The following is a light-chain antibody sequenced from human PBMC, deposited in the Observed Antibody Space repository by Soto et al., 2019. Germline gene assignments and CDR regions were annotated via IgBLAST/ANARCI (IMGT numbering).Light chain of an antibody. CDR3: QHGYSLPLT. Sequence: DVQMTQSPPSLSASVGDVVTITCRASQSIRTYLNWYQQKPGKAPKLLIFGASSLQSGVPSRFSGGGSGTAFTLAISSLQPEDFATYFCQHGYSLPLTFGGGTRVEIK. CDR2: GAS. V-gene: IGKV1-39*01. J-gene: IGKJ4*01. CDR1: QSIRTY.